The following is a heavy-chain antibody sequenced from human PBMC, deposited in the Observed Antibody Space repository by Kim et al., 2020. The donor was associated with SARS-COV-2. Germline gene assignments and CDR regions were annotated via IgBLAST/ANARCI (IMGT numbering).Heavy chain of an antibody. CDR1: GFTFSSYW. V-gene: IGHV3-74*01. CDR2: INSDGSST. CDR3: ARADYYDSSGYLFDY. D-gene: IGHD3-22*01. Sequence: GGSLRLSCAASGFTFSSYWMHWVRQAPGKGLVWVSRINSDGSSTSYADSVKGRFTISRDNAKNTLYLQMNSLRAEDTAVYYCARADYYDSSGYLFDYWGQGTLVTVSS. J-gene: IGHJ4*02.